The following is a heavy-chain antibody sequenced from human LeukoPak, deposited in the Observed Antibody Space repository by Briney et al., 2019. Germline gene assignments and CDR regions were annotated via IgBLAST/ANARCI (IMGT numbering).Heavy chain of an antibody. CDR2: INPNSGGT. D-gene: IGHD2-15*01. Sequence: ASVKVSCKASGYTFTGYYMHWVRQAPGQGLEWMGWINPNSGGTNYAQKFQGRVTKTRDTSISTAYMELSRLRSDDTAVYYCARDQQLLLTAPFDPWGQGTLVTVSS. CDR1: GYTFTGYY. J-gene: IGHJ5*02. V-gene: IGHV1-2*02. CDR3: ARDQQLLLTAPFDP.